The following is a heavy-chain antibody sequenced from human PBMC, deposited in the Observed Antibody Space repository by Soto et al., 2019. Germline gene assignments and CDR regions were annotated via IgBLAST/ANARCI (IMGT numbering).Heavy chain of an antibody. CDR3: AKASDDYTMDV. J-gene: IGHJ6*02. V-gene: IGHV1-2*02. D-gene: IGHD2-21*02. Sequence: QAQLVQSGAEVKKSGASVKVSCKASGYTFTDYFVHWVRQAPRHGPEWMGWTNPKSGATKYAPRFQGRVTMTRDTSISTAYLELSGLKFDDMAVYYCAKASDDYTMDVWCPGTPVTVSS. CDR2: TNPKSGAT. CDR1: GYTFTDYF.